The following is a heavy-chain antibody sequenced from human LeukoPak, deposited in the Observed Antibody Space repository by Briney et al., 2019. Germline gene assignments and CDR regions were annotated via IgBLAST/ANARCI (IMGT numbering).Heavy chain of an antibody. D-gene: IGHD6-13*01. CDR2: IYYNSGST. Sequence: SETLSLTCTVSGGSISSSSDYWGWIRQPPGKGLEWIGNIYYNSGSTYYNPPLKSRVTISIDTSKNQFSLKLISVTAADTAVYYCARVGSSWPHYYFDYWGQGTLVTVSS. CDR1: GGSISSSSDY. J-gene: IGHJ4*02. CDR3: ARVGSSWPHYYFDY. V-gene: IGHV4-39*07.